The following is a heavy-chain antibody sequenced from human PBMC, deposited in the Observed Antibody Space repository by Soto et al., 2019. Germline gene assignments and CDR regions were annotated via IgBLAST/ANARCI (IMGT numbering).Heavy chain of an antibody. Sequence: ETLSLTCTVSGGSISSSSYYWGWIRQPPGKGLEWIGSIYYSGSTYYNPSLKSRVTISVDTSKNQFSLELSSVTAADTAVYYCARQGLRVAATLFVDWFDPWGQGTLVTVSS. J-gene: IGHJ5*02. CDR2: IYYSGST. V-gene: IGHV4-39*01. CDR3: ARQGLRVAATLFVDWFDP. CDR1: GGSISSSSYY. D-gene: IGHD2-15*01.